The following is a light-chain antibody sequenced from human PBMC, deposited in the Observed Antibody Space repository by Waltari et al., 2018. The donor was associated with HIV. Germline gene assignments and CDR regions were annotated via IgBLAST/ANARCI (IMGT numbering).Light chain of an antibody. CDR1: RLRNYY. V-gene: IGLV3-19*01. Sequence: SSELAQAPAVSVALGQTVRITCQGDRLRNYYARWYQQKPGPARVLVVYGKESRPSGSPDRESGCSPGTRAALNIAGAQAEDEADYYCNSRDNSGQQVVLGGGTHLTVL. CDR2: GKE. CDR3: NSRDNSGQQVV. J-gene: IGLJ3*02.